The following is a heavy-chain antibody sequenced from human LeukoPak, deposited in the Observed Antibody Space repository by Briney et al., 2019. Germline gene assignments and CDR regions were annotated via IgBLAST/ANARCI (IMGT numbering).Heavy chain of an antibody. D-gene: IGHD2-2*01. CDR3: ARNEYCSSTSCQGFLWFDP. Sequence: SETLSLTCTVSGGSISGHHWTWIRQPPGTGLEWIGYFYDSGDFNYNPSLKSRVTISVDTSKNQFSLKLSSVTAADTAVYYCARNEYCSSTSCQGFLWFDPWGQGTLVTVSS. V-gene: IGHV4-59*08. J-gene: IGHJ5*02. CDR2: FYDSGDF. CDR1: GGSISGHH.